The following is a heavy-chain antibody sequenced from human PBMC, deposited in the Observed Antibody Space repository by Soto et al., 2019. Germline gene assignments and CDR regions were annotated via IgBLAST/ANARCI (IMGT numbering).Heavy chain of an antibody. Sequence: SETLSLTCAVYGGPFSGYYWSWIRQPPGKGLEWIREISHSGSTNYNPSLKSRVTISGDTSKGQSSLKLTSVTAADTAVYYCATRGYCSGGSCSDHWGQGTLVTVSS. V-gene: IGHV4-34*01. CDR3: ATRGYCSGGSCSDH. D-gene: IGHD2-15*01. CDR2: ISHSGST. J-gene: IGHJ4*02. CDR1: GGPFSGYY.